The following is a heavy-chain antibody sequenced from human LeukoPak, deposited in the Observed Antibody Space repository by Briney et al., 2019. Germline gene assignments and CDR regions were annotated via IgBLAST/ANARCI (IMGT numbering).Heavy chain of an antibody. CDR3: AKGIDILTAYLDY. J-gene: IGHJ4*02. D-gene: IGHD3-9*01. Sequence: GGSLSLSCAASGFTFNYYAMNWVRQAPGKGLEWVSGISGAGTTTYYADSVKGRFTISRDNSKNKVYLQMNSLRAEDTAVYYCAKGIDILTAYLDYWGQGTLVTVSS. V-gene: IGHV3-23*01. CDR1: GFTFNYYA. CDR2: ISGAGTTT.